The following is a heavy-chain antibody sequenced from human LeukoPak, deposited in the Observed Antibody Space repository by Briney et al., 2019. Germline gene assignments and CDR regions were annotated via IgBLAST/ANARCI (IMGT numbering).Heavy chain of an antibody. CDR2: IGGSGGST. CDR1: GFTFSSYA. V-gene: IGHV3-23*01. D-gene: IGHD2-15*01. J-gene: IGHJ4*02. CDR3: ARTASSCSGGSCSYDY. Sequence: GGSLRLSCAASGFTFSSYAMSWVRQAPGKGLEWVSAIGGSGGSTYYADSVKGRFTISRDNSKNTLYLQMNSLRAEDTAVYYCARTASSCSGGSCSYDYWGQGTLVTVSS.